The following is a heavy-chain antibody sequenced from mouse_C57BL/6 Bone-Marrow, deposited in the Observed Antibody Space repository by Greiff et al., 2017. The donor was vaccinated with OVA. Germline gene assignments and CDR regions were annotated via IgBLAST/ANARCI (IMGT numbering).Heavy chain of an antibody. D-gene: IGHD1-1*01. J-gene: IGHJ4*01. Sequence: VQVVESGAELVKPGASVKMSCKASGYTFTTYPIEWMKQNHGKSLEWIGNFHPYNDDTKYNEKFKGKATLTVEKSSSTVYLELSRLTSDDSAVYYCARGTTVAPYAMDYWGQGTSVTVSS. CDR3: ARGTTVAPYAMDY. CDR1: GYTFTTYP. CDR2: FHPYNDDT. V-gene: IGHV1-47*01.